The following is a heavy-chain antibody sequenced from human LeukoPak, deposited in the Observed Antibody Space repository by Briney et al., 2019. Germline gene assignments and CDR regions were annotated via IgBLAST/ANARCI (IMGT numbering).Heavy chain of an antibody. Sequence: GGSLRLSCAASGFTFSDYYMTWIRQAPGKGLEWISYIRGSGNKIYYADSLKGRITISRDNAKNSLYLQMNSLRAEDTAVYYCARGGYIVVASVLDYWGQGTLVTVSS. J-gene: IGHJ4*02. CDR2: IRGSGNKI. D-gene: IGHD2-21*01. CDR3: ARGGYIVVASVLDY. V-gene: IGHV3-11*01. CDR1: GFTFSDYY.